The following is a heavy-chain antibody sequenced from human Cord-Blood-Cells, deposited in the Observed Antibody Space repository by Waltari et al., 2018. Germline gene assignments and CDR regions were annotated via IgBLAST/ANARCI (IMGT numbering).Heavy chain of an antibody. CDR3: ARLDNAGFLEWLLYYFDY. CDR1: GFTFSSYW. Sequence: EVQLVESGGGLVQPGGSLRLSCAASGFTFSSYWMSWVRQAPGKGLGWVANIKQDGSEKYYVDPVKGRFTISRDNAKNSLYLQMNSLRAEDTAVYYCARLDNAGFLEWLLYYFDYWGQGTLVTVSS. J-gene: IGHJ4*02. D-gene: IGHD3-3*01. CDR2: IKQDGSEK. V-gene: IGHV3-7*01.